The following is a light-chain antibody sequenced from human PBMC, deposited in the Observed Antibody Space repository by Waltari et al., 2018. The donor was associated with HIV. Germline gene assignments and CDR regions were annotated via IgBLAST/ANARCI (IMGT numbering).Light chain of an antibody. CDR1: SSNIESNY. Sequence: QSVLTQSPSTSGTPGQRVTISCSCSSSNIESNYVPWFQQVPGTAPKLLIFRNTQRPSGVSDRFSGSVSGTSASLAISGLRSEDEADYYCAVWDDSLSAQLFGGGTKLTVL. V-gene: IGLV1-47*01. J-gene: IGLJ3*02. CDR3: AVWDDSLSAQL. CDR2: RNT.